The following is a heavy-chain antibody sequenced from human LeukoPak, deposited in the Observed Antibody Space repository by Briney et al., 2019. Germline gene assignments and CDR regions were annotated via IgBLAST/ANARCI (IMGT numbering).Heavy chain of an antibody. D-gene: IGHD6-13*01. CDR1: GGSISSYY. Sequence: SETLSLTCTVSGGSISSYYWSWIRQPPGKGLEWIGYIYFSGSTNYNSSLKSRVAISIDTSKNQFSLKLSSVTAADTAVYYCARYTAAGGRYFDFWGQGILVTVSS. CDR3: ARYTAAGGRYFDF. J-gene: IGHJ4*02. CDR2: IYFSGST. V-gene: IGHV4-59*01.